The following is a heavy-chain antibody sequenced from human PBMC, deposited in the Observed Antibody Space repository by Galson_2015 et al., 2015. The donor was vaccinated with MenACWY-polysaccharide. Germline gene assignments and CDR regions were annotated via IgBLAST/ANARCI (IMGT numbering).Heavy chain of an antibody. D-gene: IGHD2-2*01. V-gene: IGHV3-23*01. J-gene: IGHJ4*02. Sequence: SLRLSCAASGFTPTTYAMSWVRQAPGKGLEWVSGISGSGRSIYYADSVKSRFTISRDYAKNTLYLQMSGLRVEDTAVYYCAKDQSVGSKDAPFDYWGQGTVVTVSS. CDR1: GFTPTTYA. CDR2: ISGSGRSI. CDR3: AKDQSVGSKDAPFDY.